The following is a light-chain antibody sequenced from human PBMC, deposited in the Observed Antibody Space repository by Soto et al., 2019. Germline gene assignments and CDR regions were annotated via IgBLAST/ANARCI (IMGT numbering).Light chain of an antibody. CDR1: QSISSW. CDR2: KAS. Sequence: DIQMTQSPSTLSASVGDRVTITCRASQSISSWLAWYQQKPGKAPKLLFYKASSLESGVPSRFSGSGSGTEFTLTISSLQPADFATYYCQHLETFGQGTKVEIK. V-gene: IGKV1-5*03. CDR3: QHLET. J-gene: IGKJ1*01.